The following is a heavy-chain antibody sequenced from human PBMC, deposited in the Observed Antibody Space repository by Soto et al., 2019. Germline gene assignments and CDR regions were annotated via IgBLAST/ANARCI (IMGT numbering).Heavy chain of an antibody. D-gene: IGHD3-3*01. V-gene: IGHV1-8*01. CDR1: GYTFTSYG. J-gene: IGHJ4*02. CDR2: MNPNSGNT. Sequence: GASVKVSCKASGYTFTSYGINWVRQATGQGLEWMGWMNPNSGNTGYAQKFQGRVTMTRNTSISTAYMELSSLRSEDTAVYYCARGSSYDFWSGYYPLLGYWGQGTLVTVSS. CDR3: ARGSSYDFWSGYYPLLGY.